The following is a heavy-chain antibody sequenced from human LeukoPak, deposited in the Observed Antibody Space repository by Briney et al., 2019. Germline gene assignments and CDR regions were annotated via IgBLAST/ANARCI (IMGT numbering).Heavy chain of an antibody. V-gene: IGHV3-23*01. D-gene: IGHD3-9*01. CDR2: ISGSGGSI. J-gene: IGHJ4*02. Sequence: GGSLRLSCSASGFTFSSYAMNWVRQAPGKGLEWVSAISGSGGSIYYADSVKGRFTISRDNSKNTLYLQMNSLRAEDTAVYHCAKLPYFAYFDYWGQGTLVSVSS. CDR3: AKLPYFAYFDY. CDR1: GFTFSSYA.